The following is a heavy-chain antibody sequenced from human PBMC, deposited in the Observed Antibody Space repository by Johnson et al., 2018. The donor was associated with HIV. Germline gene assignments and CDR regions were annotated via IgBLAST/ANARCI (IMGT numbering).Heavy chain of an antibody. D-gene: IGHD6-13*01. Sequence: EVQLVESGGGVVQPGGSLRLSCAASGFTVSSNYMSWVRQAPGKGLEWVSVIYSGGSTYYADSVKGRFTISRDNSRNTLYLQMNSLRAEDTAVYYCAKDHGVVGSWQAFGIWGQGTMVTVSS. CDR3: AKDHGVVGSWQAFGI. J-gene: IGHJ3*02. CDR1: GFTVSSNY. V-gene: IGHV3-53*01. CDR2: IYSGGST.